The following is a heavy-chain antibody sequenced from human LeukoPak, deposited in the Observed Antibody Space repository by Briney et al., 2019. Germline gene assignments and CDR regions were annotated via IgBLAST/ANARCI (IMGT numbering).Heavy chain of an antibody. CDR1: GGSISSSSYY. Sequence: TSETLSLTCTVSGGSISSSSYYWGWIRQPPGKGLEWIGSIYYSGSTYYNPSLESRVTISVDTSKNQFSLKLSSVTATDTAVYYCARQEYYYGSGSYHPPYYFDYWGQGTLVTVSS. CDR3: ARQEYYYGSGSYHPPYYFDY. V-gene: IGHV4-39*01. J-gene: IGHJ4*02. CDR2: IYYSGST. D-gene: IGHD3-10*01.